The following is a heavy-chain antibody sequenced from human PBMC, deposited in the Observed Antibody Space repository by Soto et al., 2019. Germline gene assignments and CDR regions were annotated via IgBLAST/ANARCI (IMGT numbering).Heavy chain of an antibody. Sequence: QVQLQQWGAGLLKPSETLSLTCAVYGGSFSDYFWSWLRQPPSKGLEWIGEISHSGSTSYNPSLKSRVTISVDTSKNQFFLNLSSVTAADTAVYYCARGLQRRFGGYKGLGYHGMDVWGQGTTVTVSS. V-gene: IGHV4-34*01. CDR3: ARGLQRRFGGYKGLGYHGMDV. J-gene: IGHJ6*02. CDR1: GGSFSDYF. CDR2: ISHSGST. D-gene: IGHD5-12*01.